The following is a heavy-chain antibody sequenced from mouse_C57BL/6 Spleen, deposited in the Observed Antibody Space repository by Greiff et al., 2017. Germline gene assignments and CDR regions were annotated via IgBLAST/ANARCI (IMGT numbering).Heavy chain of an antibody. J-gene: IGHJ1*03. CDR1: GYTFTSYW. V-gene: IGHV1-61*01. CDR3: AREDYDCPWYFDV. Sequence: VQLQQPGAELVRPGSSVKLSCKASGYTFTSYWMDWVKQRPGQGLEWIGNIYPSDSETHYNQKFKDKATLTVDKSSSTAYMQLSSLTSEDSAVYYCAREDYDCPWYFDVWGTGTTVTVSS. D-gene: IGHD2-4*01. CDR2: IYPSDSET.